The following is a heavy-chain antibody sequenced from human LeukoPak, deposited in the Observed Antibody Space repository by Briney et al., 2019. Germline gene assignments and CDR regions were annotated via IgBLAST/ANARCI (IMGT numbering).Heavy chain of an antibody. V-gene: IGHV4-34*01. CDR3: ARGSGPYYYGSGSYYNPGAFDI. CDR1: GGSFSGYY. J-gene: IGHJ3*02. D-gene: IGHD3-10*01. CDR2: INHSGST. Sequence: PSETLSLTCAVYGGSFSGYYWSWIRQPPGKGLEWIGEINHSGSTNCNPSLKSRVTISVDTSKNQFSLKLSSVTAADTAVYYCARGSGPYYYGSGSYYNPGAFDIWGQGTMVTVSS.